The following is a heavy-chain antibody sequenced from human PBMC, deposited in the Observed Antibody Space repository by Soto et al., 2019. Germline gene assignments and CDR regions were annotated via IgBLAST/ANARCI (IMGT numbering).Heavy chain of an antibody. V-gene: IGHV4-31*03. J-gene: IGHJ6*02. Sequence: SETLSVTCTVSGGSISSGGYYWSWIRQHPGKGLEWIGYIYYSGSTYYNPSLKSRVTISVDTSKNQFSLKLSSVTAADTAVYYCARSVRRNSGSYRDYYGMDVWGQGTTVTVSS. CDR3: ARSVRRNSGSYRDYYGMDV. D-gene: IGHD1-26*01. CDR2: IYYSGST. CDR1: GGSISSGGYY.